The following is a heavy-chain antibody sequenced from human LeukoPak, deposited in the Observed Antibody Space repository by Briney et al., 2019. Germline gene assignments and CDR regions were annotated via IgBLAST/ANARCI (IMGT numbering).Heavy chain of an antibody. D-gene: IGHD3-10*01. CDR3: ARAANYGLDY. CDR1: GFTFSSYA. CDR2: ISYDGSNK. Sequence: GRSLRLSCAASGFTFSSYAMHWVRQAPGKGLEWVAVISYDGSNKYYADSVKGRFTISRDNSKNTLYLQMNSLRAEDTAVYYCARAANYGLDYWGQGTLVTASS. V-gene: IGHV3-30-3*01. J-gene: IGHJ4*02.